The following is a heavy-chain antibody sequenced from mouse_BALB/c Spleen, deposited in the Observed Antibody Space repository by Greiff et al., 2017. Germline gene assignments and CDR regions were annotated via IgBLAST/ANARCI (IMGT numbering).Heavy chain of an antibody. J-gene: IGHJ4*01. CDR1: GFTFSSYA. CDR2: ISSGGST. D-gene: IGHD1-1*01. Sequence: DVKLVESGGGLVKPGGSLKLSCAASGFTFSSYAMSWVRQTPEKRLEWVASISSGGSTYYPDSVKGRFTISRDNARNILYLQMSSLRSEDTAMYYCARDYYGTMDYWGQGTSVTVSS. V-gene: IGHV5-6-5*01. CDR3: ARDYYGTMDY.